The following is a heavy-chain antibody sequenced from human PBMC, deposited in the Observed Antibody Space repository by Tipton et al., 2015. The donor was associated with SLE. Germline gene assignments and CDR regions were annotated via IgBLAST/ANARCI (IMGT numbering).Heavy chain of an antibody. D-gene: IGHD3-22*01. CDR2: IYSGGSST. J-gene: IGHJ3*02. CDR3: AKVLRFDSAIPDAFDI. Sequence: SLRLSCAASGFTFSSYAMSWVRQAPGKGLEWVSVIYSGGSSTYYADSVEGRFTISRDNSKNTLYLQMNSLRAEDTAVYYCAKVLRFDSAIPDAFDIWGQGTMVTVSS. CDR1: GFTFSSYA. V-gene: IGHV3-23*03.